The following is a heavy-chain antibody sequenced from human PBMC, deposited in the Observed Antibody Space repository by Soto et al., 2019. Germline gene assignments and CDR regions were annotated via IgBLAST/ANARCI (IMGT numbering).Heavy chain of an antibody. Sequence: QVQLVQSGAEVKKPGSSVKVSCKASGGTFSSYAISWVRQAPGQGLEWMGGIIPIFGTANYAQKFQGRVTITADESTSTAYMELSSLRFEDTAVYYCQCPYARDGYNYGGYWGQGTLVTVSS. V-gene: IGHV1-69*01. D-gene: IGHD5-12*01. CDR1: GGTFSSYA. CDR3: QCPYARDGYNYGGY. CDR2: IIPIFGTA. J-gene: IGHJ4*02.